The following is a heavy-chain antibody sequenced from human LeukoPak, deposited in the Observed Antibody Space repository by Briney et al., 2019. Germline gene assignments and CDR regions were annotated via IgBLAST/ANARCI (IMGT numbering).Heavy chain of an antibody. CDR1: GYTFTGYY. CDR3: ARDNEWEPPSDY. V-gene: IGHV1-2*02. D-gene: IGHD1-26*01. CDR2: INPNSGGT. Sequence: ASVKVSCKASGYTFTGYYMHWVRQAPGQGLEWMGWINPNSGGTNYAQKFQGRVTMTRDTSISTAYMELSRLRSDDTAVYYCARDNEWEPPSDYWGQGTLVTVSS. J-gene: IGHJ4*02.